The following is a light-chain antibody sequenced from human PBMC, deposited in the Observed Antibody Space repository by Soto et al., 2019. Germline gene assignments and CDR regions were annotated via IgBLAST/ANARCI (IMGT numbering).Light chain of an antibody. CDR1: QSISSY. CDR2: AAS. J-gene: IGKJ1*01. V-gene: IGKV1-39*01. Sequence: DIQMTQSPSSLSASVGDRVTITCRASQSISSYLNWYQQKPGKAPKLLIYAASSLQSGVPSRFSGSGSGTDFTLTISSLQPEDFATYYCQQSYSTPRMFGQVTKVVIK. CDR3: QQSYSTPRM.